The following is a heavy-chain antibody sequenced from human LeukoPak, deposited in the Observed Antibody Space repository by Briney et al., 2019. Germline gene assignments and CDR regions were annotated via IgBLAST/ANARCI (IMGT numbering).Heavy chain of an antibody. CDR1: GFTVSSNY. CDR2: IYSCGST. V-gene: IGHV3-53*01. CDR3: ARESDYGDYAD. J-gene: IGHJ4*02. Sequence: GGSLRLSCAASGFTVSSNYMSWVRQAPGKGLEGVSVIYSCGSTYYADSVKGRFTIPRDNSKNTLYLQMNSMRAEDTAVYYCARESDYGDYADWGQGTLVTVSS. D-gene: IGHD4-17*01.